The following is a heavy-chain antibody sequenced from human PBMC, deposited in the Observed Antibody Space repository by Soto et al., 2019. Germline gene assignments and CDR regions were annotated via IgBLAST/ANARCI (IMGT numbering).Heavy chain of an antibody. CDR2: IYDGGST. D-gene: IGHD3-22*01. J-gene: IGHJ4*02. CDR3: ARSSGYYLFWDY. Sequence: GGSLRLSCAASGFTVSNTYMSWVRQAPGKGLEWVSSIYDGGSTYYADSVKGRFAISRDISKNTGYLQMNSLRAEDTAVYYCARSSGYYLFWDYWGQGALVTVSS. CDR1: GFTVSNTY. V-gene: IGHV3-53*01.